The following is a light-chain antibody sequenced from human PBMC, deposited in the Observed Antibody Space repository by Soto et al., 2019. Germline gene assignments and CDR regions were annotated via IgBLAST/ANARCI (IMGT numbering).Light chain of an antibody. CDR2: GAS. V-gene: IGKV3-15*01. CDR1: QRISSN. Sequence: DIVMTQSPATLSVSPGERATLYCNASQRISSNLAWYQQKPGQPPRLLIYGASTRASGIPARFSGSGSGTEFTLTISGLQSEDFALYYCQQYNIWPPYTFGQGTKVDIK. J-gene: IGKJ2*01. CDR3: QQYNIWPPYT.